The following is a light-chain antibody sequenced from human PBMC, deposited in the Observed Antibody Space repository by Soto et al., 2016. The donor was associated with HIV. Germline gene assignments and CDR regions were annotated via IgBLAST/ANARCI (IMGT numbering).Light chain of an antibody. CDR3: QVWDETSDSAV. CDR1: NIGRKS. V-gene: IGLV3-21*03. Sequence: YVLTQPPSVSVAPGKTATITCGGDNIGRKSVNWYQQKPGQAPVLVVYDDTDRPSGTSGRFAGSNSGSAATLTITKVEFGDEADYYCQVWDETSDSAVFAGGTKVTVL. CDR2: DDT. J-gene: IGLJ2*01.